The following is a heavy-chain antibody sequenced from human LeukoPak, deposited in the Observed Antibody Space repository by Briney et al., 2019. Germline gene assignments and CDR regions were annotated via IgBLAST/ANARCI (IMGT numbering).Heavy chain of an antibody. V-gene: IGHV1-69*05. CDR2: IIPIFGTA. CDR3: AREYSCGPQYFDY. CDR1: GGTFSSYA. D-gene: IGHD5-18*01. J-gene: IGHJ4*02. Sequence: ASVKVSCKASGGTFSSYAISWVRQAPGQGLEWMGGIIPIFGTANYAQKFQGRVTITTDESTSTAYMELSSLRSEDTAVYYCAREYSCGPQYFDYWGQGTLVTVSS.